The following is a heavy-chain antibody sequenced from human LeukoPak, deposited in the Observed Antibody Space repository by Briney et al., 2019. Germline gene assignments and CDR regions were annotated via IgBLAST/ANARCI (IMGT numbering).Heavy chain of an antibody. CDR3: ARPSGTWGAFDI. J-gene: IGHJ3*02. Sequence: GGSLRLSCAASGFTFTSYGMHWVRQAPGKGLEWEAVIRNDGSNKYYADSVKGRFTISRDNSKNTLYLQMNSLRVEDMAVYYCARPSGTWGAFDIWGQGTMVTVSS. V-gene: IGHV3-33*01. D-gene: IGHD1-7*01. CDR2: IRNDGSNK. CDR1: GFTFTSYG.